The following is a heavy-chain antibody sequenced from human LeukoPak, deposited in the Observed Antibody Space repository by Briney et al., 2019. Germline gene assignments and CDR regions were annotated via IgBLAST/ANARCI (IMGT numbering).Heavy chain of an antibody. Sequence: SETLSLTCAVYGGSFCGYYWSWIRQPPGKGLGWIGEINHSGSTNYNPSLRSRVTISVDTSKNQFSLKLSSVTAADTAVYYCARKVYAASLDYWGEGTLVTVSS. CDR3: ARKVYAASLDY. J-gene: IGHJ4*02. CDR2: INHSGST. V-gene: IGHV4-34*01. D-gene: IGHD2-8*01. CDR1: GGSFCGYY.